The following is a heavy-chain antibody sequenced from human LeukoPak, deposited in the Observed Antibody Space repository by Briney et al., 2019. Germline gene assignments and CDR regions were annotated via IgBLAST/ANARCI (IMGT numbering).Heavy chain of an antibody. Sequence: GGSLRLSCAASGFTFSSYAMSWVRQAPGKGLEWVSAISGSGGSTYYADSVKGRFTISRDNAKNSLYLQMNSLRVEDTAVYYCARGLAAPDYWGQGTLVTVFS. D-gene: IGHD2-15*01. J-gene: IGHJ4*02. CDR3: ARGLAAPDY. V-gene: IGHV3-23*01. CDR1: GFTFSSYA. CDR2: ISGSGGST.